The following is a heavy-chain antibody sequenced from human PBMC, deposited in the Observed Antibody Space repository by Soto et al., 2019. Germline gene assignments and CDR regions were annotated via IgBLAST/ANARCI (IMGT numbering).Heavy chain of an antibody. CDR3: ARGCGYRYGYYFDY. CDR1: GGSFSGYY. Sequence: SETLSLTCAVYGGSFSGYYWSWIRQPPGKGLEWIGEINHSGSTNYNPSLKSRVTISVDTSKNQFSLKLSSVTAADTAVYYCARGCGYRYGYYFDYWGQGTLVTVSS. CDR2: INHSGST. J-gene: IGHJ4*02. V-gene: IGHV4-34*01. D-gene: IGHD5-18*01.